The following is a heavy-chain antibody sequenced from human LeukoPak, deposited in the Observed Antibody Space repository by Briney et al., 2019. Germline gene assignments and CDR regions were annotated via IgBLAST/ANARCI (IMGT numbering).Heavy chain of an antibody. V-gene: IGHV3-48*01. Sequence: GGSLRLSCAASGFTFSSYSVNWVRQAPGKGLEWVSYISSSSSTIHYADSVKGRFTISRDNAKNSLYLQMNSLRAEDTAVYYCARDERYDFWSGYYRDWGQGTLVTVSS. CDR2: ISSSSSTI. D-gene: IGHD3-3*01. CDR1: GFTFSSYS. CDR3: ARDERYDFWSGYYRD. J-gene: IGHJ4*02.